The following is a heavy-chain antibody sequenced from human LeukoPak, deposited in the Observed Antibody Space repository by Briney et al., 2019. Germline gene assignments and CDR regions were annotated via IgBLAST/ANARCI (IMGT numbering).Heavy chain of an antibody. CDR1: GGSISSGGYY. CDR3: ARLLWFGELSYFDY. Sequence: PSETLSLTCTVSGGSISSGGYYWSWIRQPPGQGLEWIGYIYHSGSTYYNPSLKSRVTISVDRSKNQFSLKLSFVTAADTAVYYCARLLWFGELSYFDYWGQGTLVTVSS. J-gene: IGHJ4*02. D-gene: IGHD3-10*01. V-gene: IGHV4-30-2*01. CDR2: IYHSGST.